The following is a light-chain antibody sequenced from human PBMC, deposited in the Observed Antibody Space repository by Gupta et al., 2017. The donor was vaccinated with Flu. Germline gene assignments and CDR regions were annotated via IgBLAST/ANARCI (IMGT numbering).Light chain of an antibody. CDR2: QDS. J-gene: IGLJ1*01. CDR1: KLGDKY. Sequence: SGDKLGDKYVSWYQQKPGQSPMLVIYQDSKRPSGIPERFSGSNCGNTATLTISGTQARDEADYYCQAWDGSTSFVFGTGTKVTVL. CDR3: QAWDGSTSFV. V-gene: IGLV3-1*01.